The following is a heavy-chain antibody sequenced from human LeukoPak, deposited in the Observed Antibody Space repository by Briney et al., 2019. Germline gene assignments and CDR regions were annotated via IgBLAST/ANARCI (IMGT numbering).Heavy chain of an antibody. CDR1: GGSISSSSYY. CDR3: ARRLRDYDILTGYGPSYLDY. Sequence: PSETLSLTCTVSGGSISSSSYYWGWIRQPPGKGLEWIGSIYYSGSTYYNPSLKSRVTISVDTSKNQFSLKLSSVTAADTAVYYCARRLRDYDILTGYGPSYLDYWGQGTLVTVSS. CDR2: IYYSGST. J-gene: IGHJ4*02. D-gene: IGHD3-9*01. V-gene: IGHV4-39*01.